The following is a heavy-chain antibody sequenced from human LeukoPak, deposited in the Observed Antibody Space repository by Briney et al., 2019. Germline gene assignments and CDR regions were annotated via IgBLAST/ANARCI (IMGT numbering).Heavy chain of an antibody. CDR2: IYYSGST. J-gene: IGHJ6*04. Sequence: PSETLSLTCTVSGGSISSGGYYWGWIRQPPGKGLEWIGSIYYSGSTYYNPSLKSRVTISVDTSKNQFSLKLSSVTAADTAVYYCARDTTRLYNWNRGIDVWGKGTTVTVSS. CDR1: GGSISSGGYY. V-gene: IGHV4-39*07. CDR3: ARDTTRLYNWNRGIDV. D-gene: IGHD1-1*01.